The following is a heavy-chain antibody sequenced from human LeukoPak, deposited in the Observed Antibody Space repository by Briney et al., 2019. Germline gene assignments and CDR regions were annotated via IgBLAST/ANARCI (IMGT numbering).Heavy chain of an antibody. CDR3: ARKAAAGTYYFDY. Sequence: GGSLRLSCAASGFTFDDYGMSWVRQAPGKGLEWVSGINWNGRSTGYADSVKGRFTISRDNSKNTLYLQMGSLKSDDMAVYYCARKAAAGTYYFDYWGQGTLVTVSS. J-gene: IGHJ4*02. CDR2: INWNGRST. CDR1: GFTFDDYG. D-gene: IGHD6-25*01. V-gene: IGHV3-20*04.